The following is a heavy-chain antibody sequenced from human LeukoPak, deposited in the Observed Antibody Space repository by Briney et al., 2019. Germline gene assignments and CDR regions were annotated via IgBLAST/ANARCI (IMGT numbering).Heavy chain of an antibody. CDR3: ASSIVNCSSIRCYFT. J-gene: IGHJ5*02. CDR2: INPNSGGT. V-gene: IGHV1-2*02. D-gene: IGHD2-2*01. Sequence: ASVKVSFTAAGYTFTCYFIHLKRQAPGQGLEWMGWINPNSGGTNYAQKFQGRVTMTRDTSISTAYMELSRLRSDDTAVHYCASSIVNCSSIRCYFTWGQGTLVTVSS. CDR1: GYTFTCYF.